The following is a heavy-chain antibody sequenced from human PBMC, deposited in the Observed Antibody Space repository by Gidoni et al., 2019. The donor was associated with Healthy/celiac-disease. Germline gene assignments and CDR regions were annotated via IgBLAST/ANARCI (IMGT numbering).Heavy chain of an antibody. V-gene: IGHV3-30*18. J-gene: IGHJ4*02. CDR2: ISYDGSNK. Sequence: QVQLVESGGGVVQPGRSLRLSCAASGFTFSSYGMHWVRQAPGKGLELVAVISYDGSNKYYADSVKGRFTISRDNSKNTLYLQMNSLRAEDTAVYYCAKSSDNSSGLDYWGQGTLVTVSS. CDR1: GFTFSSYG. D-gene: IGHD3-22*01. CDR3: AKSSDNSSGLDY.